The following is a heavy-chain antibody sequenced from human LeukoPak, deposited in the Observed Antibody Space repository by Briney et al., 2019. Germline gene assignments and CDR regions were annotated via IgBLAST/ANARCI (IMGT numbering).Heavy chain of an antibody. CDR3: ARDCGDSYGYPTDYYYYYMDV. D-gene: IGHD5-18*01. V-gene: IGHV3-21*01. CDR1: GFTFRSYS. Sequence: GGSLRLSCAASGFTFRSYSMNWVRQAPGKGLEWVSSISSSSSSYIYYADSVKGRFTISRDNAKNSLYLQMNSLRAEDTAVYSCARDCGDSYGYPTDYYYYYMDVWGKGTTVTLSS. CDR2: ISSSSSSYI. J-gene: IGHJ6*03.